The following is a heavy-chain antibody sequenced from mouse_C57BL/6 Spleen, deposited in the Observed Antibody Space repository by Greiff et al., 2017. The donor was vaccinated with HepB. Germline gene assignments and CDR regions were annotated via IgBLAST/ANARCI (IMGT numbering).Heavy chain of an antibody. CDR3: TKDYGGAMDY. D-gene: IGHD1-1*01. V-gene: IGHV1-15*01. CDR2: IDPETGGT. CDR1: GYTFTDYD. J-gene: IGHJ4*01. Sequence: VQWVESGAELVRPGASVTLSCKASGYTFTDYDMHWVKQTPVHGLEWIGAIDPETGGTAYNQKFKGKAILTADKSSSTAYMELRSLTSEDSAVYYCTKDYGGAMDYWGQGTSVTVSS.